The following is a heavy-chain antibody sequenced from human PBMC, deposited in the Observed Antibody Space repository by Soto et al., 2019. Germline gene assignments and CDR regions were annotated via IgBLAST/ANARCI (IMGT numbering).Heavy chain of an antibody. CDR2: IYYSGST. Sequence: SETLSLTCTVSGGSISSGGYYWSWIRQHPGKGLEWIGYIYYSGSTYYNPSLKSRVTISVDTSKNQFSLKLSSVTAADTAVYYCARDRQGYDILTGYSYYYYGMDVWGQGTTVTVSS. V-gene: IGHV4-31*03. CDR1: GGSISSGGYY. D-gene: IGHD3-9*01. CDR3: ARDRQGYDILTGYSYYYYGMDV. J-gene: IGHJ6*02.